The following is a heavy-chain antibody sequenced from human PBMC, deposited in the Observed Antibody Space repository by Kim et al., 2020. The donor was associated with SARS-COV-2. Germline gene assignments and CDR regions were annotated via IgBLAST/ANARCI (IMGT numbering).Heavy chain of an antibody. D-gene: IGHD6-6*01. Sequence: GGSLRLSCAASGLTFSTCAMTWVRQAPGKGLEWASSISGSADTTYDAAPVKGRFPISRDNSRNTLYLQMNSMRAEDTAMYYCANHRTYSTSPIAYWGQGTLVTVYS. J-gene: IGHJ4*02. CDR3: ANHRTYSTSPIAY. V-gene: IGHV3-23*01. CDR1: GLTFSTCA. CDR2: ISGSADTT.